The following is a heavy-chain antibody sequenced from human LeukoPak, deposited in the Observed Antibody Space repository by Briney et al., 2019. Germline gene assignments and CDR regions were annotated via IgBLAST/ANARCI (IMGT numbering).Heavy chain of an antibody. J-gene: IGHJ1*01. Sequence: PSETLSLTCTVSGYSISSGYYWGWIRQPPGKGLEWIGSIYHSGSTYYNPSLKSRVTISVDTSKNQFSLKLSSVTAADTAVYYCARGFSPYYYDSSGYSGEYFQHWGQGTLVTVSS. CDR2: IYHSGST. V-gene: IGHV4-38-2*02. CDR3: ARGFSPYYYDSSGYSGEYFQH. CDR1: GYSISSGYY. D-gene: IGHD3-22*01.